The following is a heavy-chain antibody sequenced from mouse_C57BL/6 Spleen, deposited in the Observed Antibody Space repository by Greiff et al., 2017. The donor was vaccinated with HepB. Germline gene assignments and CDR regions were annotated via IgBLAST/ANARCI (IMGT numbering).Heavy chain of an antibody. V-gene: IGHV5-4*01. CDR1: GFTFSSYA. CDR3: ARAMDY. J-gene: IGHJ4*01. CDR2: ISDGGSYT. Sequence: EVQRVESGGGLVKPGGSQKLSCAASGFTFSSYAMSWVRQTPEKRLEWVATISDGGSYTYYPNNVKGRFTISRDNAKNNLYLQMSHLKSEDTAMYYCARAMDYWGQGTSVTVSS.